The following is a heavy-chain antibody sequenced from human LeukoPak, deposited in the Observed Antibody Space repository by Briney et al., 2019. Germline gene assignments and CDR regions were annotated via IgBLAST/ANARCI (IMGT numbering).Heavy chain of an antibody. D-gene: IGHD2-2*02. Sequence: GGSLRLSCAASGFTFSSYAMSWVRQAPGKGLEWVSAISGSGGSTYYADSVKGRFTISRDNAKNSLYLQMNSLRAEDTAVYYCARDIVVVPAAIKTGYYYYGMDVWGQGTTVTVSS. CDR1: GFTFSSYA. CDR2: ISGSGGST. V-gene: IGHV3-23*01. CDR3: ARDIVVVPAAIKTGYYYYGMDV. J-gene: IGHJ6*02.